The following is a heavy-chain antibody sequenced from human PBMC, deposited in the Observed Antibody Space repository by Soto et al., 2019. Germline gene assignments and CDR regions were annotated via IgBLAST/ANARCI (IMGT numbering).Heavy chain of an antibody. CDR3: ARSCGDYPYYYYYGMDV. Sequence: SVKVSCKASGDTFSTYTITWVRQAPGQGLEWMGGIIPRSGTSNYAQKFQGRVTITADESTSTAYMELCSLRSEDTAVYYCARSCGDYPYYYYYGMDVWGQGTTVTVSS. J-gene: IGHJ6*02. CDR1: GDTFSTYT. D-gene: IGHD2-21*02. CDR2: IIPRSGTS. V-gene: IGHV1-69*13.